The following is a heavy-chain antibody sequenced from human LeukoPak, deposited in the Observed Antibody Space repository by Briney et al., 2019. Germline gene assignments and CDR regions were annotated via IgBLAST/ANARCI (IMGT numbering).Heavy chain of an antibody. J-gene: IGHJ3*02. CDR1: GGSISSSSYY. Sequence: LETLSLTCTVSGGSISSSSYYWGWIRQPPGKGLEWIGSIYYSGSTYYNPSLKSRVTISVDTSKNQFSLKLNSVTAADTAVYYCAADSSGYHAFDIWGQGTMVTVSS. D-gene: IGHD3-22*01. V-gene: IGHV4-39*01. CDR3: AADSSGYHAFDI. CDR2: IYYSGST.